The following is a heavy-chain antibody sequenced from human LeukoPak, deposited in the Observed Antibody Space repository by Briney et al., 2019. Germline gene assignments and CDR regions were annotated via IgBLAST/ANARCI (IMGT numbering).Heavy chain of an antibody. J-gene: IGHJ4*02. CDR1: GFTFSTYA. D-gene: IGHD4-11*01. CDR3: AKTTVTTYFFDY. CDR2: ISGSGGST. V-gene: IGHV3-23*01. Sequence: GGSLRLSCAASGFTFSTYAMSWVRRAPGKGLEWVSAISGSGGSTYYADSVKGRFTISRDNSKNTLYLQMNSLRAEDTAVYYCAKTTVTTYFFDYWGQGTLVTVSS.